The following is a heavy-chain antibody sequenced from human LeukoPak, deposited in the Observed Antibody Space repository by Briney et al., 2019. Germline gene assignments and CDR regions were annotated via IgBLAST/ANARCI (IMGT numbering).Heavy chain of an antibody. D-gene: IGHD3-22*01. CDR1: GYTFTRYG. V-gene: IGHV7-4-1*02. Sequence: ASVKVSCKASGYTFTRYGMNWVRQAPGQGLEWMGWINTNTGNPTYAQGFTGRFVFSLDTSVSTTYLQINSLRAEDTAVYYCARGQYYYDRSGYVYYYYMDVWGKGTTVTASS. CDR3: ARGQYYYDRSGYVYYYYMDV. J-gene: IGHJ6*03. CDR2: INTNTGNP.